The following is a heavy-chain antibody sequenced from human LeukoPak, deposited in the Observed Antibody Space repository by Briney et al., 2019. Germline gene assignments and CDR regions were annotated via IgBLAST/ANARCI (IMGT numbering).Heavy chain of an antibody. CDR1: GYTFTIYA. Sequence: ASVKVSCKASGYTFTIYAMNWVRQAPGQGLEWMGWINTNTGNPTYAQGFTGRFVFSLDTSVSTAYLQISSLKAEDTAVYYCARDGGYSYGYGHYYYYGMDVWGQGTTVTVSS. V-gene: IGHV7-4-1*02. CDR3: ARDGGYSYGYGHYYYYGMDV. J-gene: IGHJ6*02. CDR2: INTNTGNP. D-gene: IGHD5-18*01.